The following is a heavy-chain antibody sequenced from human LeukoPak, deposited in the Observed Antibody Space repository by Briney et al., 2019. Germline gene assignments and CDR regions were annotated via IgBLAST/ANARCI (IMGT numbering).Heavy chain of an antibody. CDR3: ASAGHDGIGYKVC. CDR1: GGSISGYC. CDR2: IYYSGNT. V-gene: IGHV4-59*12. J-gene: IGHJ4*02. D-gene: IGHD3-22*01. Sequence: KPSETLSLTCTVSGGSISGYCWTWIRQPPGKGLEWIGYIYYSGNTNYNPSLKSRVTISVDKSKNQFSLRLSSVTAADTAVYYCASAGHDGIGYKVCWGQGTLVTVSS.